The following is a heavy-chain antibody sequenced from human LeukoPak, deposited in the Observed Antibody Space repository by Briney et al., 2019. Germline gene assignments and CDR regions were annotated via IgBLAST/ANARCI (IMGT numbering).Heavy chain of an antibody. CDR2: ISAYNGNT. D-gene: IGHD3-10*01. J-gene: IGHJ5*02. CDR3: ARGPPRLWLREGFDP. V-gene: IGHV1-18*01. CDR1: GRTFSSYA. Sequence: GASVKVSCKASGRTFSSYAISWVRQAPGQGLEGMGWISAYNGNTNYAQKLQGRVTMTTDTSTSTAYMELRSLRSDDTAVYYCARGPPRLWLREGFDPWGQGTLVTVSS.